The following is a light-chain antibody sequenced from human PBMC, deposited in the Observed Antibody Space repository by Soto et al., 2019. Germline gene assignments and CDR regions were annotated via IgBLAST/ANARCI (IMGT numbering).Light chain of an antibody. CDR1: QSISNY. Sequence: DIQMTQSPSSLSSYVGDRVTIACRSSQSISNYLNWYQQRPGKAPKLLIYAASSLQSGVPSRFSGSGSGTDFTLTISSLQPEDFATYYSQQSYSTPITFGQGTRLE. CDR3: QQSYSTPIT. J-gene: IGKJ5*01. CDR2: AAS. V-gene: IGKV1-39*01.